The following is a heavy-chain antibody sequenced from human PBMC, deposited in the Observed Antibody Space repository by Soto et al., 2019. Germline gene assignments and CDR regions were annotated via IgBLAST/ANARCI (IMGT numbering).Heavy chain of an antibody. J-gene: IGHJ6*03. CDR1: GGTFSSYT. Sequence: SVKVSCKASGGTFSSYTISWVRQAPGQGLEWMGRIIPILGIANYAQKFQGRVTITADKSTSTAYMELSSLRSEDTAVYYCARLQPNYYYIDVWGKGTTVTVSS. V-gene: IGHV1-69*02. D-gene: IGHD2-2*01. CDR3: ARLQPNYYYIDV. CDR2: IIPILGIA.